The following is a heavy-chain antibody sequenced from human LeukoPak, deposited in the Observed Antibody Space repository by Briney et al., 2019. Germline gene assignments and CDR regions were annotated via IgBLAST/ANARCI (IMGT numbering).Heavy chain of an antibody. CDR2: IKQDGSEK. CDR1: GFAFSSYW. D-gene: IGHD2-2*02. V-gene: IGHV3-7*01. Sequence: GGSLRLSCAASGFAFSSYWMSWVRQAPGKGLEWVANIKQDGSEKYYVDSVKGRFTISRDNAKNSLYLQMNSLRAEDTAVYYCARDVVVVPAAIQLGYYYYYMDVWGKATTVTVSS. CDR3: ARDVVVVPAAIQLGYYYYYMDV. J-gene: IGHJ6*03.